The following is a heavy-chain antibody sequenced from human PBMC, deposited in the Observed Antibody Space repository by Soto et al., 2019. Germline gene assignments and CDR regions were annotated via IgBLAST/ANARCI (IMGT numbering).Heavy chain of an antibody. Sequence: GGSLRLSCAASGFTFSSYSMNWVRQAPGKGLEWVSSISSSSSYIYYADSVKGRFTISRDNAKNSLYLQMNSLRAEDTAVYYCARVIVVVPAARNYYGMDVWGQGTTVTVSS. D-gene: IGHD2-2*01. CDR3: ARVIVVVPAARNYYGMDV. CDR2: ISSSSSYI. V-gene: IGHV3-21*01. CDR1: GFTFSSYS. J-gene: IGHJ6*02.